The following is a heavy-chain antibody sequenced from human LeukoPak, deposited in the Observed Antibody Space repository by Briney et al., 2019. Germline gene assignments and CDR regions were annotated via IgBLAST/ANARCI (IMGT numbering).Heavy chain of an antibody. Sequence: SETLSLTCAVSGGSISSGGYSWSWIRQPPGKGLEWIGYIYYSGSTNYNPSLKSRVTISVDTSKNQFSLKLSSVTAADTAVYYCARLWFGEFYNWFDPWGQGTLVTVSS. J-gene: IGHJ5*02. D-gene: IGHD3-10*01. V-gene: IGHV4-61*08. CDR3: ARLWFGEFYNWFDP. CDR2: IYYSGST. CDR1: GGSISSGGYS.